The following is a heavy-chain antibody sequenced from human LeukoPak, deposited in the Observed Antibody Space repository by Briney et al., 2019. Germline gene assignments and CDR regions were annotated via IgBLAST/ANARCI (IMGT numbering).Heavy chain of an antibody. CDR3: ARTTTDGAGRPLFDY. J-gene: IGHJ4*02. CDR2: ISTYNGNT. D-gene: IGHD4-17*01. V-gene: IGHV1-18*01. Sequence: ASVKVSCKASGYTFISYGISWVRQAPGQGLEWMGWISTYNGNTNYAQKLQGRVTMTTDTSTSTAYMELRSLRSGDTAVYYCARTTTDGAGRPLFDYWGQGTLVTVSS. CDR1: GYTFISYG.